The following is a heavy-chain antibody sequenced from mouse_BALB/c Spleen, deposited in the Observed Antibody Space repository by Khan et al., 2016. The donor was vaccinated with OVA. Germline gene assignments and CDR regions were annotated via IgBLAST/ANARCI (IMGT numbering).Heavy chain of an antibody. CDR1: GYTFTNFG. D-gene: IGHD1-1*01. CDR3: ARGLNYYGSWFAC. Sequence: QIQLVQSGPELKKPGETVKISCKASGYTFTNFGMNWVKQAPGKALKWMGWINTSTGEPTYADDFTGRFAFSLETSASTAYLQINNLKNEDMATYFCARGLNYYGSWFACWDQGTLFTVST. V-gene: IGHV9-1*02. CDR2: INTSTGEP. J-gene: IGHJ3*01.